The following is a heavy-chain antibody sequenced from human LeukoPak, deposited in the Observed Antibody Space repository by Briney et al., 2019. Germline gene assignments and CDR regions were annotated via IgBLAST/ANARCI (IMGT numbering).Heavy chain of an antibody. J-gene: IGHJ4*02. Sequence: SETLSLTCAVYGGSFSGYYWSWIRLPPGKGLEWIGEINHSGSTNYNPSLKSRVTISVDTSKNQFSLKLSSVTAADTAVYYCAREGEGYDPRDYWGQGTLVAVSS. CDR2: INHSGST. CDR3: AREGEGYDPRDY. D-gene: IGHD3-22*01. CDR1: GGSFSGYY. V-gene: IGHV4-34*01.